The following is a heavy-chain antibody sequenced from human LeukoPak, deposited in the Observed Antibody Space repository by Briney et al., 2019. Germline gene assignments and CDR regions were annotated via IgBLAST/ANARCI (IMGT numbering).Heavy chain of an antibody. Sequence: ASVKVSCKASGYTFTSYYMHWVRQAPGQGLEWMGIINPSGGSTSYAQKFQGRVTMTRDMSTSTVYMELSSLRSEDTAVYYCARVGVRLLWFGVSWFDPWGQGTLVTVSS. CDR1: GYTFTSYY. D-gene: IGHD3-10*01. J-gene: IGHJ5*02. CDR3: ARVGVRLLWFGVSWFDP. V-gene: IGHV1-46*01. CDR2: INPSGGST.